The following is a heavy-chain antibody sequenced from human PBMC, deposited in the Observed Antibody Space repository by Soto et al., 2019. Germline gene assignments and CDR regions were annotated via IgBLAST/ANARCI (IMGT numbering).Heavy chain of an antibody. J-gene: IGHJ4*02. CDR2: IYYGGTT. CDR1: GGSFSPNY. CDR3: ARHNYGSGSTYFDY. D-gene: IGHD3-10*01. Sequence: SETLSLTCRLSGGSFSPNYWGWFRQSPGKGLEWVGYIYYGGTTSYNPSLESRVTKSLETSKSHFSLRLSSVTAADTAVYYCARHNYGSGSTYFDYWGQGTLVTVSS. V-gene: IGHV4-59*08.